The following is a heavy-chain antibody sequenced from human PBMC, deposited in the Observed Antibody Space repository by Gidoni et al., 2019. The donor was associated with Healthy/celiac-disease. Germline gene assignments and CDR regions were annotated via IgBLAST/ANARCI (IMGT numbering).Heavy chain of an antibody. CDR2: INHSGST. CDR1: GGSFSGYY. D-gene: IGHD3-10*01. V-gene: IGHV4-34*01. Sequence: QVQLQQWGAGLLKPSETLSLTCAVYGGSFSGYYWSWIRQPPGKGLEWIGEINHSGSTNYNPSLKSRVTISVDTSKNQFSLKLSSVTAADTAVYYCARWPKLWFGEYKETIDYWGQGTLVTVSS. J-gene: IGHJ4*02. CDR3: ARWPKLWFGEYKETIDY.